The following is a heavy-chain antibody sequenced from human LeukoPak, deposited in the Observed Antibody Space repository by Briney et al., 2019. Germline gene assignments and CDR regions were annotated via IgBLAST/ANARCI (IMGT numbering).Heavy chain of an antibody. CDR3: AKDRSDGYPSYLDAFDI. V-gene: IGHV3-30*18. D-gene: IGHD5-24*01. CDR2: ISYDGSNK. Sequence: GGSLRLSCAASGFTFSSYGMHWVRQAPGKGLEWVAVISYDGSNKYYADSVKGRFTISRDNSKNTLYLQMNSLRAEDTAVYYCAKDRSDGYPSYLDAFDIWGQGTMVTVSS. CDR1: GFTFSSYG. J-gene: IGHJ3*02.